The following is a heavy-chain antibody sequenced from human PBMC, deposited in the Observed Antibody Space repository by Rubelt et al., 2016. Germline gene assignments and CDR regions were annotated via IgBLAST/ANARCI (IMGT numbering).Heavy chain of an antibody. D-gene: IGHD4-17*01. CDR1: GYTFSTYG. CDR2: TSAYNGNT. Sequence: QVQLVQSGAEVKKPGASVKVSCKASGYTFSTYGISWVRQAPGQGLEWMGWTSAYNGNTDYAQRVQGRVTVTTETSTSTAYMELRSLRSDDTAVHYCARDPYGDRHHDYWGQGTLVTVSS. CDR3: ARDPYGDRHHDY. J-gene: IGHJ4*02. V-gene: IGHV1-18*04.